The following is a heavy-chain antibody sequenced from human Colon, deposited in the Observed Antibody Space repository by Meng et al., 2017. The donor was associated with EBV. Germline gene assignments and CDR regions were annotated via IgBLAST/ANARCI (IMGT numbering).Heavy chain of an antibody. Sequence: QVQLQESGPGVVKPSGHLSLHWAVSGGCIESDNWWNWVRQTPGKGLEWIGEISHSGTTNYNPSLKSRVTISIDKSKNQFSLKLTSVTAADTAVYYCARDYYASGFVFDLWGQGTLVTVSS. D-gene: IGHD3-10*01. CDR2: ISHSGTT. V-gene: IGHV4-4*02. CDR3: ARDYYASGFVFDL. CDR1: GGCIESDNW. J-gene: IGHJ5*02.